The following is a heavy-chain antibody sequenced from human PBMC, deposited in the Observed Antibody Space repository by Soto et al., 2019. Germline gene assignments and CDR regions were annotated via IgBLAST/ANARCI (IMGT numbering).Heavy chain of an antibody. V-gene: IGHV3-48*03. CDR2: ITSSGSLI. J-gene: IGHJ5*02. CDR3: ARTMYSNRGWFDP. CDR1: GFTFSSYD. Sequence: LRLSCAASGFTFSSYDMNWVRQAPGKGLEWVSYITSSGSLIYYADSVRGRFTISRDNAKNSLYLQMNSLRAEDTGVYYCARTMYSNRGWFDPWGQGTLVTVSS. D-gene: IGHD6-13*01.